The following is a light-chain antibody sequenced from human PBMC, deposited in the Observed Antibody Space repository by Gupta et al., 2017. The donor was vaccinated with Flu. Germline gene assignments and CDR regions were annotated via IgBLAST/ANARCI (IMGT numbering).Light chain of an antibody. CDR1: QSVSSSY. CDR2: GAS. CDR3: QQYGSSP. V-gene: IGKV3-20*01. Sequence: EIVLTQSPGTLSLSPGERATLSCRASQSVSSSYLAWYQQKPGQAPRLLIYGASSRATGIQDRFSGSGSGTDFTLTISRLEPEDFEVYYCQQYGSSPFGQGTKLEIK. J-gene: IGKJ2*01.